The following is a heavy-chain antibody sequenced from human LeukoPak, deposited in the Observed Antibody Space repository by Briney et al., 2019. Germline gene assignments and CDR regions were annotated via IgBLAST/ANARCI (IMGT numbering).Heavy chain of an antibody. CDR1: GYTVTELS. D-gene: IGHD3-3*02. CDR3: ATLSSYFDY. Sequence: ASVKVSCKVSGYTVTELSMHWVRQAPGKGLEWMGGFDHEDGETIYAQKFQGRVTMTEDTSTDTAYMELSSLRSEDTAVYSCATLSSYFDYWGQGTLVTVSS. CDR2: FDHEDGET. J-gene: IGHJ4*02. V-gene: IGHV1-24*01.